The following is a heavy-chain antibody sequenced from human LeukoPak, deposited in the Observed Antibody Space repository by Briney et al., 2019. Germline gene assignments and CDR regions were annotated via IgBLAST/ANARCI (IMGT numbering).Heavy chain of an antibody. CDR1: SGSFSGYY. V-gene: IGHV4-34*01. CDR2: INHSGTT. D-gene: IGHD1-26*01. J-gene: IGHJ4*02. Sequence: SETLSLTCAVYSGSFSGYYWSWIRQPPGEGLEWIGEINHSGTTNYNPSLKSRVTISVDTSKNQFSLKLSSVTAADTAMYYCARGLIHSGSTNDYWGQGTLVTVSS. CDR3: ARGLIHSGSTNDY.